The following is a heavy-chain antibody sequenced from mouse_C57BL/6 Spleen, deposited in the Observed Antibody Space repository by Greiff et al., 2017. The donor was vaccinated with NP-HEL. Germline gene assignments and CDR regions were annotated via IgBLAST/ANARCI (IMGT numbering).Heavy chain of an antibody. CDR2: IRLKSDNYAT. J-gene: IGHJ2*01. CDR1: GFTFSNYW. V-gene: IGHV6-3*01. Sequence: EVKLVESGGGLVQPGGSMKLSCVASGFTFSNYWMNWVRQSPEKGLEWVAQIRLKSDNYATHYAESVKGRFTISRDESKSSVYLQMNNLRAEDTGIYYCTVYGNQGNYYFDDWGQGTTLTVSS. D-gene: IGHD2-1*01. CDR3: TVYGNQGNYYFDD.